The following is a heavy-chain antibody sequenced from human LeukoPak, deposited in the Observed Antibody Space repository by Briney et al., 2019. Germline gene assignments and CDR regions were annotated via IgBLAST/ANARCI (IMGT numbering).Heavy chain of an antibody. CDR2: ISGSGGST. CDR3: AQNYGSGSYYSGIDY. Sequence: PGGSLRLSCAASGFTFSSYAMSWVRQAPGKGLEWVSAISGSGGSTYYADSVKGRFTISRDNSKNTLYLQMNSLRAEDTAVYYCAQNYGSGSYYSGIDYWGQGTLVTASS. CDR1: GFTFSSYA. D-gene: IGHD3-10*01. V-gene: IGHV3-23*01. J-gene: IGHJ4*02.